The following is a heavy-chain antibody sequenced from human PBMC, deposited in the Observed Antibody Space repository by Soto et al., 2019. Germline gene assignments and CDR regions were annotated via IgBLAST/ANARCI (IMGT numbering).Heavy chain of an antibody. Sequence: QLQLQESGSGLVKPSQTLSLTCAVSGGSISSGGYSWSWIRQPPGKGLEWIGYIYHSGSTYYNPSLKSRVTRSVDRSKNQFSLNLSSVTAADTAVYYCASFAAAIGWFDPWGQGTLVTVSS. CDR1: GGSISSGGYS. CDR2: IYHSGST. CDR3: ASFAAAIGWFDP. J-gene: IGHJ5*02. D-gene: IGHD2-2*02. V-gene: IGHV4-30-2*01.